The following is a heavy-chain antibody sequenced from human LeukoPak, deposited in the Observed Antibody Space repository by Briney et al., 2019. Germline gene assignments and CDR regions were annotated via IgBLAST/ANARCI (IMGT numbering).Heavy chain of an antibody. J-gene: IGHJ4*02. CDR3: ARKGRDGGYDWEGGFDY. CDR1: GFTFSSYE. D-gene: IGHD5-12*01. Sequence: GSLRLSCAASGFTFSSYEMNWVRQAPGKGLEWVSYISSSGSTIYYADSVKGRFTISRDNAKNSLYLQMNSLRAEDTAVYYCARKGRDGGYDWEGGFDYWGQGTLVTVSS. V-gene: IGHV3-48*03. CDR2: ISSSGSTI.